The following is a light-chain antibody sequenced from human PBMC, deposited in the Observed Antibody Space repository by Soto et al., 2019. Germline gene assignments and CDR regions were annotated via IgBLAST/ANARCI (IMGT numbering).Light chain of an antibody. CDR2: AAS. J-gene: IGKJ2*01. CDR1: QGISSY. V-gene: IGKV1-9*01. CDR3: QQLNSYPYT. Sequence: IQLTQSPSSLSASVGDRVTITCRASQGISSYLAWYQQKPGKAPKLLIYAASTLKSGVSSRFSGSGSGTDFTLTISSLQPEDFATYYFQQLNSYPYTFGQGTKPEIQ.